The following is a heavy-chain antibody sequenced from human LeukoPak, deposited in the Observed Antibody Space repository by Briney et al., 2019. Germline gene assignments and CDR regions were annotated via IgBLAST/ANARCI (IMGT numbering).Heavy chain of an antibody. CDR3: AKSFRIAAATTLGY. J-gene: IGHJ4*02. D-gene: IGHD6-13*01. CDR1: GFTFSSYG. V-gene: IGHV3-30*18. Sequence: GGSLRLSCAASGFTFSSYGMHWVRQAPGKGLEWVAVISYDGSNKYYAVSVKGRFTISRDNSKNTLYLQMNSLRAEDTAVYYCAKSFRIAAATTLGYWGQGTLVTVSS. CDR2: ISYDGSNK.